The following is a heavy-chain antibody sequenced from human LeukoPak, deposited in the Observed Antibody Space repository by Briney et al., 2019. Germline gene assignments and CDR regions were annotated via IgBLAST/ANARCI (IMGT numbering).Heavy chain of an antibody. CDR1: GYTFTDYY. Sequence: GASVKVSCKPSGYTFTDYYLHWVRQAPGQGLEWMGWIDPNTGRTNYAQKFQGRVTMTRGTSVSTAYMDLSRLGSDDTAVYYCARTPVTVIRGVIEDGMDVWGQGTTVTVSS. D-gene: IGHD3-10*01. CDR3: ARTPVTVIRGVIEDGMDV. CDR2: IDPNTGRT. J-gene: IGHJ6*02. V-gene: IGHV1-2*02.